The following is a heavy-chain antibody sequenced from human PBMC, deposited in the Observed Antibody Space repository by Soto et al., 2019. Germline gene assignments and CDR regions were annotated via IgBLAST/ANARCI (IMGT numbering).Heavy chain of an antibody. J-gene: IGHJ6*02. CDR1: GYSFTSYW. CDR3: ARLHSHGYRFGAYYRMDV. Sequence: PGESLKISCKGSGYSFTSYWISWVRQMPGKGLEWMGRIDPSDSYTNYSPSFQGHVTISADKSISTAYLQWSSLKASDTAMYYCARLHSHGYRFGAYYRMDVWGQGTTVTVSS. V-gene: IGHV5-10-1*01. D-gene: IGHD5-18*01. CDR2: IDPSDSYT.